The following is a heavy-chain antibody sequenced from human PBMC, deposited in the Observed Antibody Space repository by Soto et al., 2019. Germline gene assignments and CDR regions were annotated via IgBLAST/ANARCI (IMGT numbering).Heavy chain of an antibody. CDR2: IRNKANSYTT. J-gene: IGHJ5*02. CDR1: GFIFSDHY. V-gene: IGHV3-72*01. D-gene: IGHD3-16*01. Sequence: EVQLVESGGGLVQPGGSLRLSCVASGFIFSDHYMDWVRQAPGKGLDWVGRIRNKANSYTTEYAASVRGRFTISKDDAKNSLYLQMNSLKIEDTAVYYCIWGTPFRSWGQGTLVTVSS. CDR3: IWGTPFRS.